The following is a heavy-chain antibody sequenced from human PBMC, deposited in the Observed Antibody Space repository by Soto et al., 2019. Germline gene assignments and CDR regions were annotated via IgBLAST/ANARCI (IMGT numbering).Heavy chain of an antibody. CDR2: ISGTSDYI. D-gene: IGHD2-15*01. J-gene: IGHJ6*02. CDR3: ARAHRYCSGSSCRPYYYNYGMDV. CDR1: GFTFSSYA. V-gene: IGHV3-21*01. Sequence: PGGSLRLSCAASGFTFSSYAMHWVRQAPGKGLEWVAAISGTSDYIYYADSVKGRFTISRDNAKTSLYIQMNSLRAEDTAVYYCARAHRYCSGSSCRPYYYNYGMDVWGQGTTVTVSS.